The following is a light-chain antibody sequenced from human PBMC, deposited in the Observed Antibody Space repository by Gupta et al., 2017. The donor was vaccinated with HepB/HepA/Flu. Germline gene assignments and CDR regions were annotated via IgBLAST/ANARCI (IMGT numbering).Light chain of an antibody. J-gene: IGLJ3*02. CDR1: SSKSISTY. Sequence: QSVLTQPPSASGTPGQRVTISCPGSSSKSISTYVYWYQQFPGAATKLLIFSNNQRPSGVTDRFSGSKSDTSASPAIGGLRSEDEADYDCAAWDDSLSAWLFGGGTTLTVL. CDR2: SNN. V-gene: IGLV1-47*02. CDR3: AAWDDSLSAWL.